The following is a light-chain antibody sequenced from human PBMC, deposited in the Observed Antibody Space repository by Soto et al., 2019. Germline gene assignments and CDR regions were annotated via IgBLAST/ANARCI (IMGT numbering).Light chain of an antibody. CDR1: QSVSSY. CDR2: DAS. J-gene: IGKJ1*01. CDR3: QQRGDWPA. Sequence: ELVLTQSPATLSLSPGERATLSCRASQSVSSYLAWYQQKPGQAPRLLIYDASNRATGIPARFSGSGSGTDFTLTISSLEPEDFAIYYCQQRGDWPAFGQGTKVDIK. V-gene: IGKV3-11*01.